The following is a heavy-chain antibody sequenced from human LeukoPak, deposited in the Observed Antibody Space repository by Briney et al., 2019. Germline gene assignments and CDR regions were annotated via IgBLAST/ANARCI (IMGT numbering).Heavy chain of an antibody. Sequence: GGSLRLSCAASGFTFDDYGMSWVRQAPGKGLEWVSGINWNGGSTGYADSVKGRFTISRDNAKNSLYLQMNSLRAEDTALYYCARDPPGIAAAGSDYWGQGTLVTVSP. CDR1: GFTFDDYG. J-gene: IGHJ4*02. CDR3: ARDPPGIAAAGSDY. V-gene: IGHV3-20*04. D-gene: IGHD6-13*01. CDR2: INWNGGST.